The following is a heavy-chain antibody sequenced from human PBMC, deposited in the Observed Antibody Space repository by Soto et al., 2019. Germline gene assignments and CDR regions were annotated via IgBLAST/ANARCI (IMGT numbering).Heavy chain of an antibody. D-gene: IGHD6-13*01. CDR1: GFSLSTSGVG. V-gene: IGHV2-5*02. Sequence: SGATPVNPTQTLALTCTFSGFSLSTSGVGVGWIRQPPGKALEWLALIYWDDDKRYSPSLKSRLTITKDTSKNQVVLTMTNMDPVDTATYYCAHVERYSSSWWTYYYYMDVWGKGTTVTVSS. CDR3: AHVERYSSSWWTYYYYMDV. CDR2: IYWDDDK. J-gene: IGHJ6*03.